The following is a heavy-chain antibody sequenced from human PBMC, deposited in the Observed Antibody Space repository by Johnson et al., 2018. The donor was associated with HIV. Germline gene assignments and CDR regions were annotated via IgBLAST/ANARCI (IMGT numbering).Heavy chain of an antibody. CDR2: IKQDGSEK. CDR1: GITVSSTY. D-gene: IGHD3-3*01. CDR3: AREDGQFLEWLGVGEGKYLYGPDI. J-gene: IGHJ3*02. V-gene: IGHV3-7*01. Sequence: VQLVESEGGLVQPGGSLRLSCAASGITVSSTYMSWVRQAQGKGLEWVANIKQDGSEKYYVDSVKGRFPISRENAKNSLYLQLNSLRAEDTAVYYCAREDGQFLEWLGVGEGKYLYGPDIWGQGTMVTVSS.